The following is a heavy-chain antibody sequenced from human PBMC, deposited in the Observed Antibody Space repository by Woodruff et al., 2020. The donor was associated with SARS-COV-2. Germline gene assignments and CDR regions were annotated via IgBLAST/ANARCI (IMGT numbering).Heavy chain of an antibody. V-gene: IGHV1-69*06. CDR2: IIPIFGTA. Sequence: PGQGLEWMGGIIPIFGTANYAQKFQGRVTITADKSTSTAYMELSSLRSEDTAVYYCAREPLRFLEWLLPDAFDIWGQVTMVTVSS. D-gene: IGHD3-3*01. J-gene: IGHJ3*02. CDR3: AREPLRFLEWLLPDAFDI.